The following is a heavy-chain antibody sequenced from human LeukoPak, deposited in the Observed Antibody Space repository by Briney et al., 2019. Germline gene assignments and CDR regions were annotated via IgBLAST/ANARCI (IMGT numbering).Heavy chain of an antibody. CDR1: GFTFSSYG. CDR2: IRYDGSNE. J-gene: IGHJ4*02. D-gene: IGHD5-24*01. Sequence: GGSLRLSCAASGFTFSSYGMHWVRQAPGKGLEWVAFIRYDGSNEYYADSVKGRFTISRDNSKNTLYLQMNSLRAEDTAVYYCARGRDGYNPPDYFDYWGQGTLVTVSP. CDR3: ARGRDGYNPPDYFDY. V-gene: IGHV3-30*02.